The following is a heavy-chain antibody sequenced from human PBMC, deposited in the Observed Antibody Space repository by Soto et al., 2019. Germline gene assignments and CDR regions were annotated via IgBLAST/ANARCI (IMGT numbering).Heavy chain of an antibody. V-gene: IGHV4-39*01. D-gene: IGHD6-13*01. CDR1: GGSISSSSHY. CDR2: IYYSGST. Sequence: PSETLSLTCTVSGGSISSSSHYWGWIRQPPGKGLEWIGSIYYSGSTYYNPSLKSRVTISVDTSKNQFSLKLSSVTAADTAVYYCARQGYSSSWYLRQGYYYYGMDVWGQGTTVTVSS. J-gene: IGHJ6*02. CDR3: ARQGYSSSWYLRQGYYYYGMDV.